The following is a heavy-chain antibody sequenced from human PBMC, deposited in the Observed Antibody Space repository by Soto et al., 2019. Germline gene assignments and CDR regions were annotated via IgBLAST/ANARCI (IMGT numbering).Heavy chain of an antibody. CDR2: ISYDGSNK. J-gene: IGHJ6*03. CDR1: GLTFSSYG. Sequence: GGSLRLSCAASGLTFSSYGMHWVRQAPGKGLEWVAVISYDGSNKYYADSVKGRFTISRDNSKNTLYLQMNSLRAEDTAVYYCAKEYSGYDNYYYYYYMDVWGKGTTVTVSS. CDR3: AKEYSGYDNYYYYYYMDV. V-gene: IGHV3-30*18. D-gene: IGHD5-12*01.